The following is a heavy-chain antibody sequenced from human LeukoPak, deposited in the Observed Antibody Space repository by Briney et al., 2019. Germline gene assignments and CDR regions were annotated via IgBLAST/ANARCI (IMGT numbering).Heavy chain of an antibody. V-gene: IGHV1-46*01. D-gene: IGHD2-15*01. CDR1: GYTFTSYY. J-gene: IGHJ3*02. CDR3: ARKDRYDAFDI. Sequence: ASVKVSCKASGYTFTSYYMHWVRQAPGQGLEWKGIINPSGGSTSYTQKFQGRVTMTRDTSTSTVYMELSSLRSEDTAVYYCARKDRYDAFDIWGQGTMVTVSS. CDR2: INPSGGST.